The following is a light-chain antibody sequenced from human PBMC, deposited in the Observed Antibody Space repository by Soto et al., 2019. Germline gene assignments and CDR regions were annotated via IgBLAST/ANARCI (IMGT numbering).Light chain of an antibody. Sequence: QSVLTQPASVYGSPGQSIAISCSGSSSDLGIYNYVSWYQQHPGKVPKLIIFEVTNRPSGVSNRFSGSKSGNTASLTISWLQAEDEADYYCSSYTTSSTRVFGTGTKVTVL. CDR1: SSDLGIYNY. V-gene: IGLV2-14*01. J-gene: IGLJ1*01. CDR3: SSYTTSSTRV. CDR2: EVT.